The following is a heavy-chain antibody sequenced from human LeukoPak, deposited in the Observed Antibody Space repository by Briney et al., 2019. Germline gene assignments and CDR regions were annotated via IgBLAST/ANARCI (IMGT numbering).Heavy chain of an antibody. D-gene: IGHD6-19*01. CDR1: GGTFSSYA. CDR3: ASSQAASGWYLLTAEYFQH. J-gene: IGHJ1*01. CDR2: IIPIFGTA. Sequence: SVKVSCKASGGTFSSYAISWVRQAPGQGLEWMGGIIPIFGTANYAQKFQGRVTITADESTSTAYMELSSLRSEDTAVYYCASSQAASGWYLLTAEYFQHWGQGTLVTVSS. V-gene: IGHV1-69*01.